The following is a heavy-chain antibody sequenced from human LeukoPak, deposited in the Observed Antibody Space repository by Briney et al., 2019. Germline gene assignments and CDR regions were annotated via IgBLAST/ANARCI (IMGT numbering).Heavy chain of an antibody. Sequence: SETLSLTCAVYGGSFSGYYWSWIRQPPGKGLEWIGEINHSGSTNYNPSLKSRVTTSVDTSKNQFSLKLSSVTAADTAVYYCARGRRDYDFWSGYYSLYFDYWGQGTLVTVSS. J-gene: IGHJ4*02. CDR2: INHSGST. CDR1: GGSFSGYY. D-gene: IGHD3-3*01. CDR3: ARGRRDYDFWSGYYSLYFDY. V-gene: IGHV4-34*01.